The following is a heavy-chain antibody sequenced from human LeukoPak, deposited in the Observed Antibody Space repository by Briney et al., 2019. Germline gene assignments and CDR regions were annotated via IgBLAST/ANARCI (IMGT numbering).Heavy chain of an antibody. CDR1: GFTFSSYS. V-gene: IGHV3-21*01. CDR2: ISSSSSYI. D-gene: IGHD2-2*01. Sequence: GGSLRLSWAASGFTFSSYSMNWVRQAPGKGLEWVSSISSSSSYIYYADSVKGRFTISRDNAKNSLYLQMNSLRAEDTAVYYCARDPLYCSSTSCYVSSYFDYWGQGTLVTVSS. CDR3: ARDPLYCSSTSCYVSSYFDY. J-gene: IGHJ4*02.